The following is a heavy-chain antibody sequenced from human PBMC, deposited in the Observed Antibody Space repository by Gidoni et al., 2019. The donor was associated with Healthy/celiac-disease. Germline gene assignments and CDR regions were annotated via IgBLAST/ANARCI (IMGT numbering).Heavy chain of an antibody. Sequence: QVQLVQSGAEVKKPGSSVKVSCNASGGTFSNYTIRWVRQAPGQGLEWMGRIIPILGIGNYAQKFQGRVTITADKSTSAAYMELRSLRTEETAVYYCARSELELRSDWFDPWGQGTLVTVSS. CDR2: IIPILGIG. V-gene: IGHV1-69*02. D-gene: IGHD1-7*01. J-gene: IGHJ5*02. CDR1: GGTFSNYT. CDR3: ARSELELRSDWFDP.